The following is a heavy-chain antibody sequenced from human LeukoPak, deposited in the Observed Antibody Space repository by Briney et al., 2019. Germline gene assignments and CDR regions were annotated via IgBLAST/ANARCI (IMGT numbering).Heavy chain of an antibody. CDR1: GGSISSGSYY. V-gene: IGHV4-61*02. Sequence: TLSLTCAVSGGSISSGSYYWNWIRQPAGKALEYIGRIYTSGSTSYNPSLENRVTISLDTSKNQLSLKLRSVTAADTAVYYCTRAGYDTATGYPGTFDYWGPGTLVTVSS. J-gene: IGHJ4*02. D-gene: IGHD3-9*01. CDR3: TRAGYDTATGYPGTFDY. CDR2: IYTSGST.